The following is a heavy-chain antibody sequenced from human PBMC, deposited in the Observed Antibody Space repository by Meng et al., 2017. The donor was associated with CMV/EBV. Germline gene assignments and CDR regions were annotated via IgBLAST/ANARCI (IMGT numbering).Heavy chain of an antibody. CDR3: ATDILTHFNY. CDR2: IIPIFGTA. V-gene: IGHV1-69*01. CDR1: GGSFLRYA. D-gene: IGHD3-9*01. Sequence: GAAGDKQSHTVKVSCKAFGGSFLRYAISWLGQAPVQGREGMGGIIPIFGTANYAQKFQGRVTITADESTSTAYMELRSLRSDDTAVYYCATDILTHFNYWGQGTLVTVSS. J-gene: IGHJ4*02.